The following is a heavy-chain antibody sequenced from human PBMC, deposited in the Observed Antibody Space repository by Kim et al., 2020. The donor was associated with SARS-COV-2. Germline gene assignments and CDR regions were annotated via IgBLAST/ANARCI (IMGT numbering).Heavy chain of an antibody. V-gene: IGHV4-59*09. D-gene: IGHD5-12*01. CDR3: ARGGGYGYFDY. J-gene: IGHJ4*02. Sequence: HHTPPHKGRVTISVDTSKNLFSLKLSSGTAADTAVYYCARGGGYGYFDYWGQGTPVTVSS.